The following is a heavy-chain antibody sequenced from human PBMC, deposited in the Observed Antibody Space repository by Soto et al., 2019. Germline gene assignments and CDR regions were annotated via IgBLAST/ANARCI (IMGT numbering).Heavy chain of an antibody. D-gene: IGHD3-10*01. CDR2: MDPNSGNT. CDR1: GYTFTSYD. CDR3: ARGRSLWFGGNDAFDI. Sequence: ASVKVSCKASGYTFTSYDISWVRQATGQGLEWMGWMDPNSGNTGYAQKFQGRVTMTRNTSISTAYMELSSLRSEDTAVYYCARGRSLWFGGNDAFDIWGQGTMVTVSS. J-gene: IGHJ3*02. V-gene: IGHV1-8*01.